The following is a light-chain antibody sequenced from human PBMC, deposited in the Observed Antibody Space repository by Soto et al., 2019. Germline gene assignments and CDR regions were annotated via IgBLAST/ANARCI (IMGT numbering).Light chain of an antibody. CDR2: LTS. CDR3: QQSYSIPWT. CDR1: QSSAHY. J-gene: IGKJ1*01. V-gene: IGKV1-39*01. Sequence: DIQMTQSPTSLSASVGDGVTITCRASQSSAHYLNWYQQKPGKAPRLLIFLTSNLQTGVPSRFSGSGSGTDFTLTISSLQPEDFATYYSQQSYSIPWTFGQGTQVDIK.